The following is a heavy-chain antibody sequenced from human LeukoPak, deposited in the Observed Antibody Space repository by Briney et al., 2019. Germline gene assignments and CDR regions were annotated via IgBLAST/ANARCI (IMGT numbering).Heavy chain of an antibody. D-gene: IGHD3-16*02. CDR1: GDSVSSNSAA. CDR3: ARARLVGIRLGELSIIDP. Sequence: SQTLSLTCAISGDSVSSNSAAWNWIRQSPSRGLEWLGRTYYRSKWYNDYAVSVKSRITINPDTSKNQFSLQLNSVTPEDTAVYYCARARLVGIRLGELSIIDPWGQGTLVTVSS. CDR2: TYYRSKWYN. J-gene: IGHJ5*02. V-gene: IGHV6-1*01.